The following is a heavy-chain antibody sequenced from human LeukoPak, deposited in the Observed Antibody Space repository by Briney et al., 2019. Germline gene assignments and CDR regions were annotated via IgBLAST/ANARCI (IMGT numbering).Heavy chain of an antibody. J-gene: IGHJ4*02. Sequence: SEALSLTCTVSGGSISSYYWSWIRQPPGKGLEWIGYIYYSGSTNYNPSLKSRVTISVDTSKNQFSLKLSSVTAADTAVYYCARLVVPAATYYFDYWGQGTLVTVSS. CDR3: ARLVVPAATYYFDY. V-gene: IGHV4-59*08. CDR1: GGSISSYY. D-gene: IGHD2-2*01. CDR2: IYYSGST.